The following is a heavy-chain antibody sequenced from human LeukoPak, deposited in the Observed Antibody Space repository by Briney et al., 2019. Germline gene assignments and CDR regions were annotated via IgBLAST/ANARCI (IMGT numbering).Heavy chain of an antibody. CDR3: ARRLTGYYWYYYYYGMDV. CDR2: ISHSGST. CDR1: GGSFSGYY. Sequence: SETLSLTCAVYGGSFSGYYWSWIRQPPGKGLEWIGEISHSGSTNYNPSLKSRVTISVDTSKNQFSLKPSSVTAADTAVYYCARRLTGYYWYYYYYGMDVWGQGTTVTVSS. D-gene: IGHD3-9*01. V-gene: IGHV4-34*01. J-gene: IGHJ6*02.